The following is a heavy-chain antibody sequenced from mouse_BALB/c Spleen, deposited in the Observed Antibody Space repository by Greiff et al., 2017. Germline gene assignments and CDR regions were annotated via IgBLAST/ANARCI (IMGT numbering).Heavy chain of an antibody. CDR1: GYTFTSYW. CDR3: ARRGTGTGYFDY. CDR2: INPSNGRT. D-gene: IGHD4-1*01. V-gene: IGHV1S81*02. Sequence: LKESGPELVKPGASVKLSCKASGYTFTSYWMHWVKQRPGQGLEWIGEINPSNGRTNYNEKFKSKATLTVDKSSSTAYMQLSSLTSEDSAVYYCARRGTGTGYFDYWGQGTTLTVSS. J-gene: IGHJ2*01.